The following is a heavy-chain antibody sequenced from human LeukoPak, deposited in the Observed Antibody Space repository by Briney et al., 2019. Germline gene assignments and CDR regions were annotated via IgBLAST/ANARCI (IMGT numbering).Heavy chain of an antibody. Sequence: SETLSLTCTVSGGSISSYYWSWIRQPPGKGLEWIGYIYYSGSTNYNPSLKSRVTISVDTSKNQFSLKRSSVTAADTAVYYCARALFGNNDAFDIWGQGTMVTVSS. CDR2: IYYSGST. D-gene: IGHD4-23*01. CDR1: GGSISSYY. V-gene: IGHV4-59*01. J-gene: IGHJ3*02. CDR3: ARALFGNNDAFDI.